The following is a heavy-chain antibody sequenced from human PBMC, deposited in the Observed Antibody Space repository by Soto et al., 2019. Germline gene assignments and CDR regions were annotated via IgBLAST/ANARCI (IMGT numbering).Heavy chain of an antibody. CDR3: AREGISGTTGSGALDI. CDR1: GYTFTSYD. D-gene: IGHD1-20*01. V-gene: IGHV1-8*01. Sequence: SVKVSFKAPGYTFTSYDINLVRQYTGQGLEWMGWMKPNSDSTGYAQKFQGRVTMTRNTSISTAYMELSSLRSEDTAVYYCAREGISGTTGSGALDIWGQGTMVTVSS. CDR2: MKPNSDST. J-gene: IGHJ3*02.